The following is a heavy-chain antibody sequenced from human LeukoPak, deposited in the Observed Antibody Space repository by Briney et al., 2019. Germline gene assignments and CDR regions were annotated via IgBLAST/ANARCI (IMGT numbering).Heavy chain of an antibody. CDR1: GGTFSSYA. V-gene: IGHV1-69*13. CDR3: ARDERDTCGGDCFYFDY. J-gene: IGHJ4*02. D-gene: IGHD2-21*02. CDR2: IIPIFGTA. Sequence: SVKVSCKASGGTFSSYAISWVRQAPGQGLEWMGGIIPIFGTANYAQKFQGRVTITADESTSTAYMELKTLRPDDTAVYYCARDERDTCGGDCFYFDYWGQGTPVTVSS.